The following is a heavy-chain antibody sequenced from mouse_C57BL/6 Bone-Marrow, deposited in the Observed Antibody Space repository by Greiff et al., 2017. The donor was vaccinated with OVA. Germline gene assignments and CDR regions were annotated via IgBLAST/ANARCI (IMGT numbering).Heavy chain of an antibody. CDR1: GFTFSSYA. CDR2: ISSGGDYI. Sequence: EVQRVESGEGLVKPGGSLKLSCAASGFTFSSYAMSWVRQTPEKRLEWVAYISSGGDYIYYADTVKGRFTISRDNARNTLYLQMSSLKSEDTAMYYCTRYGNYDYAMDYWGQGTSVTVSS. J-gene: IGHJ4*01. V-gene: IGHV5-9-1*02. D-gene: IGHD2-10*02. CDR3: TRYGNYDYAMDY.